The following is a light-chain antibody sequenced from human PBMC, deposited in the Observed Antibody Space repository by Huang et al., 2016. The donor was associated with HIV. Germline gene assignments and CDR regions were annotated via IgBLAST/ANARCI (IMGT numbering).Light chain of an antibody. CDR1: QNITNY. V-gene: IGKV1-39*01. J-gene: IGKJ4*01. CDR3: QQSYKTPLT. CDR2: TAS. Sequence: DIQMTQSPPSLSASVGDRVTITCRASQNITNYLNWYQQKPGKAPNLLIYTASSLQSGVPSRFSGSGSGTDFALTINRLQPEDYTTYYCQQSYKTPLTFGGGTKVEIK.